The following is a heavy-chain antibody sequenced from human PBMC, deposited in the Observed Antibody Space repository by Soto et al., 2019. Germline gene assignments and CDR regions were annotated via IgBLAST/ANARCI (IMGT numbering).Heavy chain of an antibody. Sequence: PGESLRLSXAASGFTFGSYGMHWVRQAPGKGLEWVAVIWYDGTDKYYVDSVKGRFTISRENSKNTLYLQMDSLRAEDTAVYYCARGLGYCSGGSCYYFDYWGHGTLVTVSS. D-gene: IGHD2-15*01. J-gene: IGHJ4*01. V-gene: IGHV3-33*01. CDR2: IWYDGTDK. CDR1: GFTFGSYG. CDR3: ARGLGYCSGGSCYYFDY.